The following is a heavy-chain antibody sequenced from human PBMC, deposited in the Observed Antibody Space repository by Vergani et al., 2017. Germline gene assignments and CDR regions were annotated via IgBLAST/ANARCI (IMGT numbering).Heavy chain of an antibody. CDR1: GYTFTGYY. CDR3: ARDGGGSITGTTFNY. V-gene: IGHV1-2*04. Sequence: QVPLVQSGAEVKKPGASVKVSCKASGYTFTGYYMHWVRQAPGQGLEWMGWINPNSGGTNYAQKFQGWVTMTRDTSISTAYMELSRLRSDDTAVYYCARDGGGSITGTTFNYWGQGTLVTVSS. D-gene: IGHD1-20*01. CDR2: INPNSGGT. J-gene: IGHJ4*02.